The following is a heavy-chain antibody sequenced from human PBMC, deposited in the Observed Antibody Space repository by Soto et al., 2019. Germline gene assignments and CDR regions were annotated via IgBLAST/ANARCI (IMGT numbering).Heavy chain of an antibody. D-gene: IGHD6-19*01. CDR3: AKAPSSGWYVDY. CDR2: ISGSGGST. V-gene: IGHV3-23*01. Sequence: GSLRLSFAASGFTFSIYAMSWVRQAPGKGLEWVSAISGSGGSTYYADSVKGRFTISRDNSKNTLYLQMNSLRAEDTAVYYCAKAPSSGWYVDYWGQGTLVTVS. J-gene: IGHJ4*02. CDR1: GFTFSIYA.